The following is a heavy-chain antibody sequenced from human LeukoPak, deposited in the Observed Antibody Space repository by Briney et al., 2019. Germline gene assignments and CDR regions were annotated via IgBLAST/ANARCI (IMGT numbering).Heavy chain of an antibody. CDR3: ATLGYCSSTSCYPFDY. V-gene: IGHV3-30*02. CDR1: GFTFSSYG. Sequence: AGGSLRLSCAASGFTFSSYGMHWVRQAPGKGLEWVAFIRYDGSNKYYADSVKGRFTISRDNSKNTLYLQMNSLRAEDTAVYYCATLGYCSSTSCYPFDYWGQGTLVTVSS. CDR2: IRYDGSNK. J-gene: IGHJ4*02. D-gene: IGHD2-2*01.